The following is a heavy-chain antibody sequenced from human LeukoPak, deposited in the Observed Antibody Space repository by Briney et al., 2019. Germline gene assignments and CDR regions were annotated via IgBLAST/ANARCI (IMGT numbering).Heavy chain of an antibody. V-gene: IGHV1-2*02. CDR3: ARPDCGGDCRLIQY. D-gene: IGHD2-21*01. CDR2: INPNRGDT. Sequence: ASVKVSCKASGYTFTGYYIHWVRQSPGQGLEWMGWINPNRGDTEFAQKFQGRVTMTRDTSISTTYMELSRLRSDDTAVYYCARPDCGGDCRLIQYWGQGTLVTVSS. CDR1: GYTFTGYY. J-gene: IGHJ1*01.